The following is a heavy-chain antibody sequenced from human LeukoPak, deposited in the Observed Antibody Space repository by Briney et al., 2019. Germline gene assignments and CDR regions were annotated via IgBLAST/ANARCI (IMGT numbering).Heavy chain of an antibody. J-gene: IGHJ2*01. Sequence: ASVKVSCKAAGYTFTSYAMNWMRQAPGQGLEWMGWINTNTGNLTYAQGFTGRFVFSLDTSVSTAYLQISSLKAEDTAVYYCARVKPKYPWYFDLWGGGTLVTVSS. CDR2: INTNTGNL. D-gene: IGHD2-2*01. CDR1: GYTFTSYA. CDR3: ARVKPKYPWYFDL. V-gene: IGHV7-4-1*02.